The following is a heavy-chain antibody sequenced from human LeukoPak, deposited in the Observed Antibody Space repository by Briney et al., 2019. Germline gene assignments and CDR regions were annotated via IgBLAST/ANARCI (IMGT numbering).Heavy chain of an antibody. Sequence: PSETLSLTCTVSGGSISSSSYYWGWIRQPPGKGLEWIGSLYYSGSTYYNPSLKSRVTISVDTSKNQFSLKLSSVTAADTAVYYCARHTLIAVATGWFDPWGQGTLVTVSS. J-gene: IGHJ5*02. CDR2: LYYSGST. CDR3: ARHTLIAVATGWFDP. CDR1: GGSISSSSYY. V-gene: IGHV4-39*01. D-gene: IGHD6-19*01.